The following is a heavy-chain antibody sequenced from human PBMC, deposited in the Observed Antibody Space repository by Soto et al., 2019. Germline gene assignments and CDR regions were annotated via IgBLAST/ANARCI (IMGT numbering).Heavy chain of an antibody. CDR3: ARDGGRHSGGIDY. V-gene: IGHV1-69*01. D-gene: IGHD1-26*01. CDR2: IIPIFGTA. CDR1: GGTFSSYS. J-gene: IGHJ4*02. Sequence: QVQLVQSGAEVKKPGSSVKVSCKASGGTFSSYSINWVRQAPGQGLEWMGEIIPIFGTANYAQKFQGRVTITADEYTSTAYMELISLRSEDTAVYYGARDGGRHSGGIDYWGQGALVTVS.